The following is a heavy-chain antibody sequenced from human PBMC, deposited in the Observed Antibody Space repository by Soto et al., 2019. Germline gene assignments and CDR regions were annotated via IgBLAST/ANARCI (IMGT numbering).Heavy chain of an antibody. Sequence: PSETLSLTCTVSGGSVSSGSYYWSWIRQPPGKGLEWIGYIYYSGSTNYNPSLKSQVTISVDTSKNQFSMKLSSVTAADTAVYYCAKHIVVVAAPASGAFDIWGQGTMVTVSS. CDR2: IYYSGST. CDR1: GGSVSSGSYY. CDR3: AKHIVVVAAPASGAFDI. D-gene: IGHD2-21*02. V-gene: IGHV4-61*01. J-gene: IGHJ3*02.